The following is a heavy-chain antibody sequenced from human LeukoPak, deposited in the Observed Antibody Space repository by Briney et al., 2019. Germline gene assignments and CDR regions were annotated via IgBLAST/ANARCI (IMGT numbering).Heavy chain of an antibody. Sequence: GASVKVSCKATVHMFTDYYIHGVRQAPGQGLEWMGSMNIDSGGTKYAQKFQGRVTMTRDTSISTAFMDLTRLRSDDTAVYYCARDSKVTGTSFDSWGQGTLVTVSS. V-gene: IGHV1-2*02. CDR2: MNIDSGGT. J-gene: IGHJ4*02. D-gene: IGHD6-19*01. CDR1: VHMFTDYY. CDR3: ARDSKVTGTSFDS.